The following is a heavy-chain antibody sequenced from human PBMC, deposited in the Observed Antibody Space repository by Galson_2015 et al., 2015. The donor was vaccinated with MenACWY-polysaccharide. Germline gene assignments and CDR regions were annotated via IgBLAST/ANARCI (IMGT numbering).Heavy chain of an antibody. CDR3: ARGDSADD. V-gene: IGHV3-74*03. CDR1: GFTFSTYW. J-gene: IGHJ4*02. CDR2: IKSDGSST. Sequence: SLRLSCEASGFTFSTYWMHWVRQAPGQGLVWVSGIKSDGSSTTYADAVTGRFIFSMDAAMNTLYLQMNSLKAEDTALYYCARGDSADDWGQGTLVTVSS. D-gene: IGHD5-12*01.